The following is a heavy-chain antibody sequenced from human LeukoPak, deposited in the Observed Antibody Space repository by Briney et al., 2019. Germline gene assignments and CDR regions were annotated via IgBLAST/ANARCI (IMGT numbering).Heavy chain of an antibody. J-gene: IGHJ4*02. V-gene: IGHV3-21*01. Sequence: NPGGSLRLSCAPSGFTFSSYSMNWARQAPGKGLEWVSSIISSSSYIYYADSVKGQFTISRDNAKNSLYVQMNSLRAEATAVCDCAQCLSHTAMYFWGQGTLVTVSS. CDR2: IISSSSYI. D-gene: IGHD5-18*01. CDR1: GFTFSSYS. CDR3: AQCLSHTAMYF.